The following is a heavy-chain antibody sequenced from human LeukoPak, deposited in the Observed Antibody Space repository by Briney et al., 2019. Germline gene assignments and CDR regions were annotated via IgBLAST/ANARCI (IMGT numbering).Heavy chain of an antibody. D-gene: IGHD6-13*01. CDR2: INHSGST. CDR3: ARDHYSSSWIDY. CDR1: GGSFSGYY. J-gene: IGHJ4*02. Sequence: SETLSLPCAVYGGSFSGYYWSCIRQPPGKGLEWIGEINHSGSTNYNPSLKSRVTISVDTSKNQFSLKLSSVTAADTAVYYCARDHYSSSWIDYWGQGTLVTVSS. V-gene: IGHV4-34*01.